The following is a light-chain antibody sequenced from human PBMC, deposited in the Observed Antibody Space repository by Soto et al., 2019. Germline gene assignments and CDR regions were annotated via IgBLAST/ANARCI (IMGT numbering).Light chain of an antibody. CDR2: DAS. Sequence: DIQMNQSPSSLSASVGDRVTITCQASQDISNYLNWYQQKPGKAPKLLIYDASNLETGVPSRFSGSGSGRDFTFTISSLQPEDIATYYCQQYDNLLTFGGGTKVEIK. CDR3: QQYDNLLT. J-gene: IGKJ4*01. CDR1: QDISNY. V-gene: IGKV1-33*01.